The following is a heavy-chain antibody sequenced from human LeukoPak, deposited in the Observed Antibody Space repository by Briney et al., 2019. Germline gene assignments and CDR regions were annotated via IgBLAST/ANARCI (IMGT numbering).Heavy chain of an antibody. CDR1: GFPFSSYW. V-gene: IGHV3-7*01. J-gene: IGHJ6*02. Sequence: GGSLRLSCAASGFPFSSYWMSGVGQAPGEGREWVANIKQDGSEKYYEDSVKGRVTISRDEAKNSLYLQINSLRAEDTAVYYCARVLLASGIAAQDGMDVWGQGTTVTVSS. CDR2: IKQDGSEK. CDR3: ARVLLASGIAAQDGMDV. D-gene: IGHD6-13*01.